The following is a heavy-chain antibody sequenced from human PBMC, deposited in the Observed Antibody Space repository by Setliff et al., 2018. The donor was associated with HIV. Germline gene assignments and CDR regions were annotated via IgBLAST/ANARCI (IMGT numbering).Heavy chain of an antibody. CDR3: ARGSWKDGAHGYFFDY. Sequence: SETLSLTCAVYGGSVSGHYWGWFRQPPGKGLEWIGEITPSGATNYLPSLKNRVTMSLDTSKNQFSLKMTSVTAADTAVYYCARGSWKDGAHGYFFDYWGQGTLVTVSS. CDR1: GGSVSGHY. J-gene: IGHJ4*02. D-gene: IGHD1-1*01. V-gene: IGHV4-34*01. CDR2: ITPSGAT.